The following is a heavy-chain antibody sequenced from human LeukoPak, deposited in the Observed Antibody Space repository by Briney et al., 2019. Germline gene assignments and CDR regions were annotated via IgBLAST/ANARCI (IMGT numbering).Heavy chain of an antibody. Sequence: SETLSLTCAVYGGSFSGYYWSWIRQPPGKGLEWIGEINHSGSTNYNPSLKSRVTISVDTSKNQFSLKLSSVTAADTAVYYCARAGQYDFWSVKLWAHWFDPWGEGTLVTVSS. D-gene: IGHD3-3*01. CDR2: INHSGST. V-gene: IGHV4-34*01. CDR3: ARAGQYDFWSVKLWAHWFDP. CDR1: GGSFSGYY. J-gene: IGHJ5*02.